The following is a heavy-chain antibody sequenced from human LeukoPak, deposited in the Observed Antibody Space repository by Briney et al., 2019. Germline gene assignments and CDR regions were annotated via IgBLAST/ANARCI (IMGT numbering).Heavy chain of an antibody. CDR3: ASAHYGDYEGFANLNF. CDR1: GGSITSNSYS. Sequence: ETLSLTCTVSGGSITSNSYSWDWIRQPPGKGLEWMANIKQDGSEKYYVDSVKGRFTISRDNAKNSLFLRMNSLRAEDTAVYYCASAHYGDYEGFANLNFWGQGTLVTVSS. V-gene: IGHV3-7*01. D-gene: IGHD4-17*01. CDR2: IKQDGSEK. J-gene: IGHJ4*02.